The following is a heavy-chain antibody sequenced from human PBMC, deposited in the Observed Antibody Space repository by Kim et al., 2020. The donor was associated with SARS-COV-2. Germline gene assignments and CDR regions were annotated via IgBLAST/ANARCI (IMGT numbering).Heavy chain of an antibody. V-gene: IGHV3-23*01. CDR1: GFIFGTYA. CDR2: INGSGGSA. Sequence: GGSLRLSCAASGFIFGTYAMSWVRQAPGKGLEWVSGINGSGGSASFADSVKDRFTISRDNSKNTLYLQMHSLRAEDTAVYYCAKQDCGGGSCHLDYWGQGALVAGSS. D-gene: IGHD2-15*01. J-gene: IGHJ4*02. CDR3: AKQDCGGGSCHLDY.